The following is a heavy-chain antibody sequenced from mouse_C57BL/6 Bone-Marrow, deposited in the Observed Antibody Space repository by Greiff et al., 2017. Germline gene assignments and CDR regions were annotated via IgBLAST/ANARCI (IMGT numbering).Heavy chain of an antibody. J-gene: IGHJ1*03. Sequence: EVQLQQSGAELVRPGASVKLSCTASGFNIKDDYMHWVKQRPEQGLEWIGWIDPANGDTEYASKFQGKATITADTSSNTASLQLSSLTSEDTAVYYCTTGITTVVAGGGYWYFDVWGTGTTVTVSS. D-gene: IGHD1-1*01. CDR2: IDPANGDT. CDR3: TTGITTVVAGGGYWYFDV. V-gene: IGHV14-4*01. CDR1: GFNIKDDY.